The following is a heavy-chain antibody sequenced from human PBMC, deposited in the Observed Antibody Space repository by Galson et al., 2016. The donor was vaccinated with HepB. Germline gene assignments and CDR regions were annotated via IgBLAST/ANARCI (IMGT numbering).Heavy chain of an antibody. CDR1: GFTFDDYG. D-gene: IGHD1-26*01. V-gene: IGHV3-20*04. CDR3: AKSRSTFDY. CDR2: INWNGGST. J-gene: IGHJ4*02. Sequence: SLRLSCAASGFTFDDYGMTWVRQAPGKGLEWVSGINWNGGSTSYSDSVKGRFTISRDNAKNSLYLQMSSLRAEDTALYYCAKSRSTFDYWGQGTLVTVSS.